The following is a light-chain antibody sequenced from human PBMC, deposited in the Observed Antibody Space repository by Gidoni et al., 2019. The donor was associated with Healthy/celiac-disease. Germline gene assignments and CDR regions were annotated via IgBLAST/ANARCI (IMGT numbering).Light chain of an antibody. Sequence: EIVLTKSPATLSLSPGERATLPCRASQSVSSYLAWSQQKPGQAPRLLIYDASNRATGIPARFSGSGSGTDCTLTISSLEPEDFAVYYCQQRSNWPYTFGQGTKLEIK. J-gene: IGKJ2*01. V-gene: IGKV3-11*01. CDR3: QQRSNWPYT. CDR1: QSVSSY. CDR2: DAS.